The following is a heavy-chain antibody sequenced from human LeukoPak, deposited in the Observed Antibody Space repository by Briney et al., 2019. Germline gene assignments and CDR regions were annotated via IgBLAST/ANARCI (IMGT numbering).Heavy chain of an antibody. CDR1: GFTFSDYY. V-gene: IGHV3-30*03. CDR2: ISYDGSNR. CDR3: ARDRSAAAPRYFDY. Sequence: GGYLTLYCAASGFTFSDYYMSRLRQAPGKGLEWVAVISYDGSNRYYADSVKGRFTISRDNSKNTLYLQMNSLRAEDTAVYYCARDRSAAAPRYFDYWGQRTLVTVSS. D-gene: IGHD6-13*01. J-gene: IGHJ4*02.